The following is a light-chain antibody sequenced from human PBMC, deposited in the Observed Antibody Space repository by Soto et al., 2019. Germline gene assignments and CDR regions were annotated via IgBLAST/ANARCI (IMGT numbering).Light chain of an antibody. J-gene: IGLJ1*01. Sequence: QSLLGTPPSASGTPGHRFTISCSVSSSNIGTYYVDWYQELPGTAPKLLIHRNGQRPSGVPDRFSGSKSGTSASLAISGLRSEDEADYYCATWDDRLSDYVIGAGTKVTV. CDR2: RNG. V-gene: IGLV1-47*01. CDR1: SSNIGTYY. CDR3: ATWDDRLSDYV.